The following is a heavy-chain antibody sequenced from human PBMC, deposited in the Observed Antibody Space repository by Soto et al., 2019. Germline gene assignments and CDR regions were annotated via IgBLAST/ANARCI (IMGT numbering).Heavy chain of an antibody. D-gene: IGHD3-22*01. V-gene: IGHV3-30-3*01. CDR3: ARDYYKYYDSSGYYRSPAY. CDR2: ISYDGSDK. Sequence: GGSLRLSCAASGFTFSSYAMHWVRQAPSKGLEWVALISYDGSDKDYADSVKGRFTISRDNSRNTLFLQMNSLRAEDTAVYYCARDYYKYYDSSGYYRSPAYWGQGTLVTVSS. CDR1: GFTFSSYA. J-gene: IGHJ4*02.